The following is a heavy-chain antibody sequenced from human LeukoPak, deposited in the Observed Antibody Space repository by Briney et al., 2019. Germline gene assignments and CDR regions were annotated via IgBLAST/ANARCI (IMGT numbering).Heavy chain of an antibody. CDR2: INSDGSST. CDR3: ARGQPGYSGSWYDY. Sequence: PGGSLRLSCAASGFTFSSYWMHSVRQAPGKGLVWVSRINSDGSSTSYADSVKGRFTISRDNAKNTLYLQMNSLRAEDTAVYYCARGQPGYSGSWYDYWGQGTLVTVSS. D-gene: IGHD6-13*01. CDR1: GFTFSSYW. J-gene: IGHJ4*02. V-gene: IGHV3-74*01.